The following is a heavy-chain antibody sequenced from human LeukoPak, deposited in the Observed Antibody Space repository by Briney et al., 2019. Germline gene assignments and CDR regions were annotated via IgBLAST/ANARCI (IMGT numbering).Heavy chain of an antibody. CDR2: INSGSSTI. Sequence: GGSLRLSCAASGFTFSDYSMNWVRQAPGKGLEWVSYINSGSSTIYYVDSVEGRFTISRDNAKNSLYLQMNSLRDVDTAVYHCARTRSKVGTPTFDYWGQGTLVTVSS. CDR3: ARTRSKVGTPTFDY. D-gene: IGHD4-23*01. V-gene: IGHV3-48*02. J-gene: IGHJ4*02. CDR1: GFTFSDYS.